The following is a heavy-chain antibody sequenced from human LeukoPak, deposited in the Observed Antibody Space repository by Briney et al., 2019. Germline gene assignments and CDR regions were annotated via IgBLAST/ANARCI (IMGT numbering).Heavy chain of an antibody. D-gene: IGHD3/OR15-3a*01. CDR2: ISSNGGTT. J-gene: IGHJ4*02. Sequence: GGSLRLSCAASGFTFTTYSMHWVRQAPGKGLEYVSGISSNGGTTYYADSMKGRFTISRDNSKNTVYLQMGSLRVEDMGVYYCARGRGETSARPFFDYRGGQGSLVTVSS. V-gene: IGHV3-64*02. CDR3: ARGRGETSARPFFDYR. CDR1: GFTFTTYS.